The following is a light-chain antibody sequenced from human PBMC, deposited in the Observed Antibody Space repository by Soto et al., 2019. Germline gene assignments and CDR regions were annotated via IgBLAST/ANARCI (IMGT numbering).Light chain of an antibody. V-gene: IGKV1-6*01. CDR3: LQDRSHFWT. CDR2: GAS. J-gene: IGKJ1*01. Sequence: ASQVAQAPSSLAASVSGRVDIPCRASQGINSFLAWYQQKPGKAPQLLIYGASSLQRGVSSRFSGSGFGTDFTLTISSLQPEDSATYYCLQDRSHFWTFGQGTNVDI. CDR1: QGINSF.